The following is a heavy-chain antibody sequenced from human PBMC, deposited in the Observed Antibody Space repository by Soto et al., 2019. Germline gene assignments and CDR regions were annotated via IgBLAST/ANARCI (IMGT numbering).Heavy chain of an antibody. CDR2: ISAYNGNT. V-gene: IGHV1-18*01. CDR3: ARDRNGDDGRYYYYYYMDV. D-gene: IGHD4-17*01. Sequence: QVQLVQSGAEVKKPGASVKVSCKASGYTFTSYGISWVRQAPGQGLEWMGWISAYNGNTNYAQKLQGRGTMTTDTSTSTANMELRSPRSDDTAVYYCARDRNGDDGRYYYYYYMDVWGKGTTVTVSS. CDR1: GYTFTSYG. J-gene: IGHJ6*03.